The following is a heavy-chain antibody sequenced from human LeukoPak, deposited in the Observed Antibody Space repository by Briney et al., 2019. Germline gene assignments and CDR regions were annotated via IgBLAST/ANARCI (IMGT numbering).Heavy chain of an antibody. V-gene: IGHV3-48*02. Sequence: GGSLRLSCAASGITFSSYEMNWVRQAPGKGLEWVSYLSSSSSTIYYADSVKGRFTISRDNAKNSLYLQVNSRRDEDTAVYYCARSVVVRGVIPFYFDYWGQGTLVTVSS. J-gene: IGHJ4*02. CDR1: GITFSSYE. CDR2: LSSSSSTI. D-gene: IGHD3-10*01. CDR3: ARSVVVRGVIPFYFDY.